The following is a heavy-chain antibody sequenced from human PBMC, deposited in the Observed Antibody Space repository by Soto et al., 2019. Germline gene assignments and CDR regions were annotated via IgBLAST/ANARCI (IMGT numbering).Heavy chain of an antibody. J-gene: IGHJ3*02. CDR2: IYYSGST. V-gene: IGHV4-59*01. Sequence: SETLSLTCTVSGGSISSYYWSWIRQPPGKGLEWIGYIYYSGSTNYNPSLKSRVTISVDTSKNQFSLKLSSVTAADTAVYYCARDHEDYGSGSYRRGAFDIWGQGTMVTVSS. D-gene: IGHD3-10*01. CDR3: ARDHEDYGSGSYRRGAFDI. CDR1: GGSISSYY.